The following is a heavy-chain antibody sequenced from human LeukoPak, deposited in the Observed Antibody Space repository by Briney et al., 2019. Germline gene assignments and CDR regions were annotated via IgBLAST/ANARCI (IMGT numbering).Heavy chain of an antibody. J-gene: IGHJ4*02. D-gene: IGHD3-3*01. CDR1: GFTFSNYG. Sequence: PGGSLRLSCAASGFTFSNYGMHWVRQAPGKGLEWVAFIRSDGSNKYYADSVKGRFTISRDNSKNTLYLQMNSLRAEDTAVYYCAKDPWAHYDLWSGLDYWGQGTLVTVSS. V-gene: IGHV3-30*02. CDR3: AKDPWAHYDLWSGLDY. CDR2: IRSDGSNK.